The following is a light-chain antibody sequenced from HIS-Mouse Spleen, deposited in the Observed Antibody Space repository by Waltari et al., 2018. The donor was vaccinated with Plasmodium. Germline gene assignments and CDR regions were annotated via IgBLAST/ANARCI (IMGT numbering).Light chain of an antibody. J-gene: IGLJ2*01. V-gene: IGLV2-8*01. Sequence: QSALTQPPSASGSPGQSVTISGTGTISDVGGYNYFSWYQQHPGKAPKLMIYEVSKRPSGVPDRFSGSKSGNTASLTVSGLQAEDEADYYCSSYAGSNNLVFGGGTKLTVL. CDR2: EVS. CDR3: SSYAGSNNLV. CDR1: ISDVGGYNY.